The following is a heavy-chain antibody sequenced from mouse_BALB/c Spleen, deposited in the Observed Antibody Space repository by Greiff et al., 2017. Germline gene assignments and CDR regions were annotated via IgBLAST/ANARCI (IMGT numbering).Heavy chain of an antibody. CDR3: ARDDYYGSSYWYFDV. CDR2: IWGDGST. V-gene: IGHV2-6-7*01. J-gene: IGHJ1*01. D-gene: IGHD1-1*01. CDR1: GFSLTGYG. Sequence: VQLQESGPGLVAPSQSLSITCTVSGFSLTGYGVNWVRQPPGKGLEWLGMIWGDGSTDYNSALKSRLSISKDNSKSQVFLKMNSLQTDDTARYYCARDDYYGSSYWYFDVWGAGTTVTVSS.